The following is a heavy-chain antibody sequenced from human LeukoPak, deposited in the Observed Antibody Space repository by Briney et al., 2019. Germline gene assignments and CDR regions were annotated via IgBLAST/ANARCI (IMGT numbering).Heavy chain of an antibody. V-gene: IGHV5-10-1*01. CDR1: GYNFTSYW. Sequence: GESLKISCKGSGYNFTSYWISWVRQMPGKGLEWMGRIDPSDSYTSYSPSFQGHVTVSADKSISTAYLQWSSLKASDTAIYYCARLVGGTVDYWGQGTLATVSS. J-gene: IGHJ4*02. CDR3: ARLVGGTVDY. D-gene: IGHD1-26*01. CDR2: IDPSDSYT.